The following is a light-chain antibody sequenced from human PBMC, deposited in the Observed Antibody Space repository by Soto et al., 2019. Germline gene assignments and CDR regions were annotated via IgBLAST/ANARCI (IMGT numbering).Light chain of an antibody. J-gene: IGLJ1*01. CDR2: EVS. CDR3: SSYTTSSTPSYV. V-gene: IGLV2-14*01. CDR1: SIDVGDNNY. Sequence: QSALAQPASVSGAPGQSITISCSGSSIDVGDNNYVSWYQHHPGKAPNLIIYEVSNRPSGVSNRFSGSSSDNTASLTISGLLPDDEADYYCSSYTTSSTPSYVFGTGTKV.